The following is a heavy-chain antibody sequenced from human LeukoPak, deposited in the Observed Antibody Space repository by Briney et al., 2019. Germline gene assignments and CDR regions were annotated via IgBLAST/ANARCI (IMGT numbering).Heavy chain of an antibody. CDR1: GYTFTDYY. V-gene: IGHV1-2*02. J-gene: IGHJ3*02. CDR2: TNPDSGGT. CDR3: ARAGVWDYNDSSGYHNGAFDI. D-gene: IGHD3-22*01. Sequence: GASVKVSCKASGYTFTDYYMHWVRQAPGQGLEWMGWTNPDSGGTNYAQRFQGRVTMTRDTSISTAYMELSRLRSDDTAFYYCARAGVWDYNDSSGYHNGAFDIWGQGTMVTVSS.